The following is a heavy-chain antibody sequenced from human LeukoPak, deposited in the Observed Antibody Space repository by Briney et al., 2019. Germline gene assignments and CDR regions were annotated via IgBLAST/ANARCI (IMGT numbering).Heavy chain of an antibody. V-gene: IGHV4-39*01. J-gene: IGHJ4*02. Sequence: SETLSLTCTVSGGSLSSSSYYWGWVRQPPGKGLKWTGNIYFSGNTYYNPSLKSRVTISLDTSQRQFSLRLNSVTAADTALYYCTRGSYDVLTGYSTLGEYWGQGTLVTVPS. CDR1: GGSLSSSSYY. D-gene: IGHD3-9*01. CDR3: TRGSYDVLTGYSTLGEY. CDR2: IYFSGNT.